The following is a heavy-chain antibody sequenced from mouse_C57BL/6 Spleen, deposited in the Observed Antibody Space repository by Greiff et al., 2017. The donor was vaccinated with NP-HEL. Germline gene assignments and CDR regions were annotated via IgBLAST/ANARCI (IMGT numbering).Heavy chain of an antibody. J-gene: IGHJ2*01. CDR2: INPNNGGT. CDR3: ARGGVLGVFDY. D-gene: IGHD4-1*01. Sequence: EVQLQQSGPELVKPGASVKIPCKASGYTFTDYNMDWVKQSHGKSLEWIGDINPNNGGTIYNQKFKGKATLTVDKSSSTAYMELRSLTSGDTAVYYCARGGVLGVFDYWGQGTTLTVSS. CDR1: GYTFTDYN. V-gene: IGHV1-18*01.